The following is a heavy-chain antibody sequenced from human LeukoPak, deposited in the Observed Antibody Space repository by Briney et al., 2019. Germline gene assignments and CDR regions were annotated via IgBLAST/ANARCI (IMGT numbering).Heavy chain of an antibody. CDR3: ARGSGYGDSEYFQH. D-gene: IGHD4-17*01. CDR1: GFTFSDYY. CDR2: ISSSGSTI. J-gene: IGHJ1*01. V-gene: IGHV3-11*04. Sequence: GSLRLSCAASGFTFSDYYMSWIRQAPGKGLEWVSYISSSGSTIYYADSVKGRFTISRDNAKNSLNLQMNSLRAEDTAVYYCARGSGYGDSEYFQHWGQGTLVTVSS.